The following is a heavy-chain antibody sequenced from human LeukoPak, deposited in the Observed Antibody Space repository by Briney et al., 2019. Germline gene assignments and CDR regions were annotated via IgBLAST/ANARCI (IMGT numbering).Heavy chain of an antibody. J-gene: IGHJ4*02. V-gene: IGHV5-51*01. CDR3: VRPLGDPHYYFDY. CDR2: IYPGDSDT. CDR1: GYSFTTSW. Sequence: GESLKISCQGSGYSFTTSWIGWVRQMPGKGLEWMGIIYPGDSDTRYSPSFQGQVTISADKSISTAYLQWSSLKASDTAMYYCVRPLGDPHYYFDYWGQGTLVTVSS. D-gene: IGHD2-21*02.